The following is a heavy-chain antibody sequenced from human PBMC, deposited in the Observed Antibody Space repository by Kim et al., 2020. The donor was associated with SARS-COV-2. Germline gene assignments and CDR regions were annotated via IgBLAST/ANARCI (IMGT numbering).Heavy chain of an antibody. Sequence: GESLKISCKGSGYSFTSYWIGWVRQMPGKGLEWMGIIYPGDSDTRYSPSFQGQVTISADKSISTAYLQWSSLKASDTAMYYCARAVLGWAAAGPSINWFDPWGQGTLVTVSS. CDR2: IYPGDSDT. CDR3: ARAVLGWAAAGPSINWFDP. D-gene: IGHD6-13*01. CDR1: GYSFTSYW. V-gene: IGHV5-51*01. J-gene: IGHJ5*02.